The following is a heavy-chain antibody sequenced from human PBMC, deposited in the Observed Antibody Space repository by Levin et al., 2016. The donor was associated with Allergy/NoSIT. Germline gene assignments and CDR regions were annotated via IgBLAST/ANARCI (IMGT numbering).Heavy chain of an antibody. Sequence: GESLKISCAASGFTFTSYAMAWVRQAPGKGLEWVSSISDSGDRTYYRDSVRGRFTLSRDNSKNTLHLQMNFLRAEDTAIYYCAKDSWGSGWGYLDSWGQGTLVSVSS. J-gene: IGHJ1*01. D-gene: IGHD6-19*01. CDR3: AKDSWGSGWGYLDS. V-gene: IGHV3-23*01. CDR2: ISDSGDRT. CDR1: GFTFTSYA.